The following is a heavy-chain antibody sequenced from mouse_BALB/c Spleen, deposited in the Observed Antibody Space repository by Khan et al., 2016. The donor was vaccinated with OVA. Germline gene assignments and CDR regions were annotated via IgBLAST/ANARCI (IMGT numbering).Heavy chain of an antibody. D-gene: IGHD2-2*01. CDR1: GFAFSCYW. J-gene: IGHJ1*01. CDR2: INRDSSTI. CDR3: ARLGYYGYFNV. V-gene: IGHV4-1*02. Sequence: EVKLLESGGGLVQPGGSLKLSCAASGFAFSCYWMSWVRQAPGKGLEWIGEINRDSSTINYAPSLKDQFIISRDNAKNTLYLQMSRVRSEDTAFYYCARLGYYGYFNVWGAGTTVTVSS.